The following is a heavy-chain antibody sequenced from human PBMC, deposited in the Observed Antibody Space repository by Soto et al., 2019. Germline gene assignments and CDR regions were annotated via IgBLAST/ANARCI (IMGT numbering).Heavy chain of an antibody. J-gene: IGHJ4*02. V-gene: IGHV1-18*01. Sequence: ASVKVSCKVSGYTFTSYGISWVRQAPGQGLEWMGWISAYNGNTNYAQKLQGRVTMTTDTSTSTAYMELRSLRSDDTAVYYCARERLDSGSYYAVDYWGQGTLVTVSS. CDR2: ISAYNGNT. CDR1: GYTFTSYG. CDR3: ARERLDSGSYYAVDY. D-gene: IGHD1-26*01.